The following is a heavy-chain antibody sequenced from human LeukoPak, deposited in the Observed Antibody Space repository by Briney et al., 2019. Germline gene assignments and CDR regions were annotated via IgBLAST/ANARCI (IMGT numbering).Heavy chain of an antibody. J-gene: IGHJ5*01. CDR2: ISSSGNT. CDR1: GASTTSSRFY. V-gene: IGHV4-39*01. D-gene: IGHD5/OR15-5a*01. Sequence: PSVTLSLTCTVSGASTTSSRFYWAWIHQPPGKGLEWIGSISSSGNTYYNPSLKSRVTISVDTSKNQFSLRLSSVTAADTTIYYCARQGYVSTWLDSWGQGTLVTVSS. CDR3: ARQGYVSTWLDS.